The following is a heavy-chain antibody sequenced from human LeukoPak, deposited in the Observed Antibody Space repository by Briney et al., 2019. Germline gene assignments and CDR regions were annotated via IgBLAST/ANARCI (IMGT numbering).Heavy chain of an antibody. J-gene: IGHJ4*02. CDR3: ARVDCSGGSCYGLRFDY. V-gene: IGHV3-23*01. D-gene: IGHD2-15*01. CDR1: GFTFSSYA. Sequence: PGGSVRLSCAASGFTFSSYAMSWVRQAPGKGLEWVSAISGSGGSTYYADSVKGRFTISRDNSKNTLYLQMNSLRAEDTAVYYCARVDCSGGSCYGLRFDYWGQGTLVTVSS. CDR2: ISGSGGST.